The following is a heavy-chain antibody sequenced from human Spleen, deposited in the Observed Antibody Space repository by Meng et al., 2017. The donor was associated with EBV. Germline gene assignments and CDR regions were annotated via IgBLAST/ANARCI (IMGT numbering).Heavy chain of an antibody. Sequence: QRLLTGSGPGQGRRPHARALSCRVSCGSISSSSSFWGWLPQPPGKGLAWIGRIYYSGSTYYNPSLKSRVTISVDTSKNQFSLKLSSVTAADTAVYYCARGGYDTRTGGDVRWGQGTLVTVSS. CDR3: ARGGYDTRTGGDVR. J-gene: IGHJ4*02. CDR1: CGSISSSSSF. CDR2: IYYSGST. V-gene: IGHV4-39*07. D-gene: IGHD3-9*01.